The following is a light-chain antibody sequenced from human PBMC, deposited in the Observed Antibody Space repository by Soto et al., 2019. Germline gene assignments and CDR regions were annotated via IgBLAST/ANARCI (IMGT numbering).Light chain of an antibody. CDR3: QQSYSIPFT. Sequence: DVQMTQSQPSLSASVGDSVTLTCRTSQTIAKSLTWYQQKPGTSPKLLMHNAVILQWGVPSRFSVSMSGTDFTLSFSSLQPDDFATYICQQSYSIPFTFGPGTKVE. CDR1: QTIAKS. V-gene: IGKV1-39*01. J-gene: IGKJ2*01. CDR2: NAV.